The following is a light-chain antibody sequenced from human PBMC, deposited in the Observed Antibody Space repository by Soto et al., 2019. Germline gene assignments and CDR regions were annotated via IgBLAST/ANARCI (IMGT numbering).Light chain of an antibody. Sequence: SYELTQPPSVSVAPGETARISCGGNNVGSRSVHWYQQKPGQAPFLVIYYDSDLPSGIPERFSGSNYGNTATLIISRVEGGDEADYYCQVWEATGDQVVFGGGTKLTVL. J-gene: IGLJ2*01. CDR3: QVWEATGDQVV. CDR1: NVGSRS. CDR2: YDS. V-gene: IGLV3-21*01.